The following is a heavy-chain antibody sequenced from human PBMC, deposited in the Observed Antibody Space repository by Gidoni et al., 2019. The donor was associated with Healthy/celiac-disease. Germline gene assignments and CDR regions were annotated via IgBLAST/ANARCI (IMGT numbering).Heavy chain of an antibody. D-gene: IGHD2-15*01. J-gene: IGHJ5*02. V-gene: IGHV4-61*02. CDR1: GGSISSGSYY. Sequence: QVQLQESGPGLVKPSQPLSLTCTVSGGSISSGSYYWSWIRQPAGKGLEWIGRIYTSGSTNYNPSLKSRVTISVDTSKNQFSLKLSSVTAADTAVYYCARDQVVVAATGRETGWFDPWGQGTLVTVSS. CDR3: ARDQVVVAATGRETGWFDP. CDR2: IYTSGST.